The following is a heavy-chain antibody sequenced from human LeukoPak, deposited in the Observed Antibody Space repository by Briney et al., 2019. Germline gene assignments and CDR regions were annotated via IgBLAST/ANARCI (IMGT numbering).Heavy chain of an antibody. CDR3: AREAVPALYGMDV. D-gene: IGHD2-2*01. Sequence: GGSLRLSCAASGFTFSDYYMSWLRQAPGKGLEWVSYISSSGSTIYYADSVKGRFTISRDNAKNSLYLQMNSLRAEDTAVYYCAREAVPALYGMDVWGQGTTVTVSS. CDR1: GFTFSDYY. CDR2: ISSSGSTI. V-gene: IGHV3-11*01. J-gene: IGHJ6*02.